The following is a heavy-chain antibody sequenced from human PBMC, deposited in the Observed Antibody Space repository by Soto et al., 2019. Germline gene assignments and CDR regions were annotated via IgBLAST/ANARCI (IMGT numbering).Heavy chain of an antibody. CDR3: ARDRRPSNFLPRWFDP. Sequence: SETLSLTCVVSGGSISSYHWAWIRQTPVKGLEWIGEIDENGGARYNPSLQGRVTLSLDTPKNQLSLSLTSVTAADTAIYYCARDRRPSNFLPRWFDPWGQGTLVTVSS. D-gene: IGHD3-16*02. J-gene: IGHJ5*02. CDR2: IDENGGA. V-gene: IGHV4-34*01. CDR1: GGSISSYH.